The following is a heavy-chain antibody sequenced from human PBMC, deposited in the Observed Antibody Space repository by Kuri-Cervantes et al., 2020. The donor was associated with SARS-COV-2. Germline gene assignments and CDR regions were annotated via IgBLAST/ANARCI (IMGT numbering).Heavy chain of an antibody. D-gene: IGHD6-19*01. CDR2: ISYDGSNK. J-gene: IGHJ4*02. CDR3: ARDPEYSSGWYERGYYFDY. V-gene: IGHV3-30-3*01. CDR1: GFTFSSYA. Sequence: GESLKISCAASGFTFSSYAMHWVRQAPGKGLEWVAAISYDGSNKYYADSVKGRFTISRDNSKNTLYLQMNSLRAEDTAVYYCARDPEYSSGWYERGYYFDYWGQGTLVTVSS.